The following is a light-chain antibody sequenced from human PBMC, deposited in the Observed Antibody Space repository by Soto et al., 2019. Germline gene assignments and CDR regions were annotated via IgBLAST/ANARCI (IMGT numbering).Light chain of an antibody. V-gene: IGKV1-5*03. CDR2: KTS. CDR1: QSLTMW. J-gene: IGKJ5*01. Sequence: DIHMTQSPSTLSASVGDRVTITCRASQSLTMWLAGYQQKPRKAPNLLIYKTSSLESGVSSPFSGSGSGTEFTLTISSLQPDDFATYYCQHWTDYSWTFGQGTRLEIK. CDR3: QHWTDYSWT.